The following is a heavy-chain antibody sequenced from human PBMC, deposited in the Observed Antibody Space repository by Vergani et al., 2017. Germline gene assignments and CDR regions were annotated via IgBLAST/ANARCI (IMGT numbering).Heavy chain of an antibody. CDR2: IYYSGST. CDR1: GGSISSYY. D-gene: IGHD6-6*01. V-gene: IGHV4-59*01. Sequence: QVQLQESGPGLVKPSETLSLICTVSGGSISSYYWSWIRQPPGKGLEWIGYIYYSGSTNYNPSLKSRVTISVDTSKNQFSLKLSSVTAADTAVYYCARPSPHSSSSGDYYYYMDVWGKGTTVTVSS. CDR3: ARPSPHSSSSGDYYYYMDV. J-gene: IGHJ6*03.